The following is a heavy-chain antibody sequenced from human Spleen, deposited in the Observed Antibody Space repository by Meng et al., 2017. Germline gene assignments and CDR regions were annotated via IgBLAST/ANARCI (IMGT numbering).Heavy chain of an antibody. CDR3: ARGSMIPHGGFLL. CDR2: VSLSGSTM. J-gene: IGHJ4*02. D-gene: IGHD5/OR15-5a*01. CDR1: GFTFSDYY. Sequence: GESLKISCAASGFTFSDYYMNWIRQAPGKGLEWVSHVSLSGSTMYYADSVKGRFTISRDNAKNSLHLQMNSLRAEDTAVYYCARGSMIPHGGFLLWAQGTLVTVSS. V-gene: IGHV3-11*04.